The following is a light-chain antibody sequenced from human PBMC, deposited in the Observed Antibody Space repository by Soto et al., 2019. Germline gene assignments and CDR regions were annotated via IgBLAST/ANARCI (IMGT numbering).Light chain of an antibody. CDR3: QQYSVYRT. Sequence: DIQMTQSPSTLSASVGDRVTITCRASQSISSWLAWYQQKPGKAPKILIYRASTLESGVPSRFSGSGSGTEFTLTISSLQPDDFATYYCQQYSVYRTFGQGTKVDI. V-gene: IGKV1-5*03. CDR2: RAS. CDR1: QSISSW. J-gene: IGKJ1*01.